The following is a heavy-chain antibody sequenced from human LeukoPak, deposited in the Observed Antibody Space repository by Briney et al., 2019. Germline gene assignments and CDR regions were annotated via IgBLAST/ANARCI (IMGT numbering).Heavy chain of an antibody. Sequence: GGSLRLSCAASGFTFSRYAMSWVRQAPGKGLEWVSGISESGGRTHYADSVKGRFTISRDNSKNTLYLQMNSVRAEDTAVYYCAKDATRSSGWYHFDYWGQGTLVTVSS. CDR2: ISESGGRT. CDR3: AKDATRSSGWYHFDY. D-gene: IGHD6-19*01. J-gene: IGHJ4*02. CDR1: GFTFSRYA. V-gene: IGHV3-23*01.